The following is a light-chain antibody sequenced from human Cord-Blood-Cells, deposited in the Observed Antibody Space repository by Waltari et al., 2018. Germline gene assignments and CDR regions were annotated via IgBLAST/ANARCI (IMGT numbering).Light chain of an antibody. Sequence: EFVLPQSPATLSLSPGERATLSCRASQSVSSYLAWYQQNPGQAPRLLIYDASNRATGIPARFSGSGSGTDFTLTISSLEPEDFAVYYCQQRSNWPPWTFGQGTKVEIK. CDR2: DAS. CDR1: QSVSSY. V-gene: IGKV3-11*01. CDR3: QQRSNWPPWT. J-gene: IGKJ1*01.